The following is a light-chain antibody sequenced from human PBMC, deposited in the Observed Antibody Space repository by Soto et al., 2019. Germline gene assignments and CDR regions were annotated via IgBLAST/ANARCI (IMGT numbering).Light chain of an antibody. V-gene: IGKV3-20*01. CDR2: GAS. Sequence: EIVLTQSPGTLSLSPGERATLSCRASQSVGSSHLAWYQQKPGQAPRLLIYGASSRATGIPDRFSGSGSGTDFTLTISTLEPEDFAVYYCQQYGSAPWTFGQGTKVDI. CDR1: QSVGSSH. J-gene: IGKJ1*01. CDR3: QQYGSAPWT.